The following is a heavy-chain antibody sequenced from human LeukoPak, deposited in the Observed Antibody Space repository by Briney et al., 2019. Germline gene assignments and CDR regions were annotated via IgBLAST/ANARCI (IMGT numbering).Heavy chain of an antibody. CDR1: GGSIRSYY. Sequence: PSETLSLTCTVSGGSIRSYYWSWIRQPAGKGLEWIGRFYSGGSADYNPSLKSRVTMSVDTSKNQFSLKLNSVTAADTAVYYCARVYSGYDLPGSLANYYFDYWGQGTLVTVSS. CDR3: ARVYSGYDLPGSLANYYFDY. V-gene: IGHV4-4*07. D-gene: IGHD5-12*01. CDR2: FYSGGSA. J-gene: IGHJ4*02.